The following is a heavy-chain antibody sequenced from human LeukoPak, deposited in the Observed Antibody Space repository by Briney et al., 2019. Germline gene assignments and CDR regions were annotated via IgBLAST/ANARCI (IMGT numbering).Heavy chain of an antibody. D-gene: IGHD6-13*01. CDR1: GYTFTGYY. J-gene: IGHJ5*02. V-gene: IGHV1-2*02. Sequence: ASVKVFCKASGYTFTGYYMHWVRQAPGQGLEWMGWINPNSGGTNYAQKFQGRVTMTRDTSISTAYMELSRLRSDDTAVYYCARVPRIAAAGVNWFDPWGQGTLVTVSS. CDR3: ARVPRIAAAGVNWFDP. CDR2: INPNSGGT.